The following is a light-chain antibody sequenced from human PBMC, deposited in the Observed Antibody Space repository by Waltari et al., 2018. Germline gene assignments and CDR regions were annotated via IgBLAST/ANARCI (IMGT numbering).Light chain of an antibody. CDR2: DVS. CDR3: SSYTSSSTLVV. V-gene: IGLV2-14*03. J-gene: IGLJ2*01. CDR1: SSDVGGYNY. Sequence: QSALTQPASVSGSPGQSTPISCTGTSSDVGGYNYVSCYQQHPGKAPKLMIYDVSNRPSGVSNRFSGSKSGNTASLTISGLQAEDEADYYCSSYTSSSTLVVFGGGTKLTVL.